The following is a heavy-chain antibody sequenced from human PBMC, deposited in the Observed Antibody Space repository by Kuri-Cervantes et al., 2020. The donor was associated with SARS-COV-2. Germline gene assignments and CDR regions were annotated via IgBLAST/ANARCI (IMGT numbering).Heavy chain of an antibody. CDR2: IYSGGYT. CDR3: ARDLGYGFSNYYYYMDV. Sequence: SETLSLTCAVSGVPVTGGSYSWAWIRQPAGKGLEWIGFIYSGGYTKYNPSLKSRVSISVDTSKNQFSLKVNSVTAADTAVYYCARDLGYGFSNYYYYMDVWGEGTTVTVSS. J-gene: IGHJ6*03. CDR1: GVPVTGGSYS. V-gene: IGHV4-61*10. D-gene: IGHD5-18*01.